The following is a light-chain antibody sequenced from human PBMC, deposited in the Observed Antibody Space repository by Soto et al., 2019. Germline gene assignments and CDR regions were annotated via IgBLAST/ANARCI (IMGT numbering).Light chain of an antibody. Sequence: QSALTQPPSVSAAPGQKVTISCSGSSSNIGNSFVSWYLQRPGTAPKLLILENNKRPSGIPDRFSGTKSGTSATLGITGLQTGDEADYYCAAWDSSLSAGVFGGGTKLTVL. CDR2: ENN. J-gene: IGLJ3*02. CDR1: SSNIGNSF. V-gene: IGLV1-51*02. CDR3: AAWDSSLSAGV.